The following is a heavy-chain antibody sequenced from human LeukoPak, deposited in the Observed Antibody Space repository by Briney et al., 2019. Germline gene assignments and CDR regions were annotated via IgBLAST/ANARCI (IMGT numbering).Heavy chain of an antibody. Sequence: GSLRLSCAASGFTFSSYAMHWVRQAPGKGLEWVAVISYDGSNKYYADSVKGRFTISRDNSKNTLYLQMNSLRAEDTAVYYCARDFPCSSTSCYRWAYYYYMDVWGKGTTVTVSS. CDR1: GFTFSSYA. D-gene: IGHD2-2*02. CDR3: ARDFPCSSTSCYRWAYYYYMDV. V-gene: IGHV3-30-3*01. CDR2: ISYDGSNK. J-gene: IGHJ6*03.